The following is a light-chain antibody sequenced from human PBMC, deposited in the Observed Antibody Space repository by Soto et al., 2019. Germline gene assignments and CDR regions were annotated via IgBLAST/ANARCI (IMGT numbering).Light chain of an antibody. CDR2: GNN. CDR1: GSSIGTNT. CDR3: AAWDGSLNNVL. J-gene: IGLJ2*01. V-gene: IGLV1-44*01. Sequence: QSMLTQPPSASGTPGQRFTISCSGSGSSIGTNTVNWYRQLPGTAPKLLIYGNNQRPSGVPDRFSGSKSGTSASLAISGLQSEDEAEYYCAAWDGSLNNVLFGGGTKVTVL.